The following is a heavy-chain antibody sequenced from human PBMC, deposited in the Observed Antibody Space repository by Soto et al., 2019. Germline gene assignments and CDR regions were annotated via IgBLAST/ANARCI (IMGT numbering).Heavy chain of an antibody. D-gene: IGHD5-18*01. J-gene: IGHJ4*02. CDR1: GFTFSSYG. CDR2: ISYDGSNK. V-gene: IGHV3-30*18. Sequence: GGSLRLSCAASGFTFSSYGMHWVRQAPGKGLEWVAVISYDGSNKYYADSVKGRFTISRDNSKNTLYLQMNSLRAEDTAVYYCAKVPLGMVKGFFDYWGQGTLVTVSS. CDR3: AKVPLGMVKGFFDY.